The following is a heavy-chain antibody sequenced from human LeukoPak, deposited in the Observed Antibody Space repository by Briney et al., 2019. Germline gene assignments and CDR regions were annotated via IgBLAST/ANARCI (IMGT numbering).Heavy chain of an antibody. Sequence: GASVKVSCKVSGYTLTELSLHWVRQAPGKGLEWMGRFDPVDGETIYARKFQGRVTMTEDTSTDTAYMELSSLRSEDTAVYFCAVSLTTGGYYGMDVWGQGTTVTVSS. V-gene: IGHV1-24*01. CDR2: FDPVDGET. CDR3: AVSLTTGGYYGMDV. J-gene: IGHJ6*02. D-gene: IGHD1-1*01. CDR1: GYTLTELS.